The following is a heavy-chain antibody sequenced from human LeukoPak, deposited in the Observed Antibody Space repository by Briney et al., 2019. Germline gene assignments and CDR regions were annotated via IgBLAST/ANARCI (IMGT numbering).Heavy chain of an antibody. CDR3: ASDPYGSSPPVPDY. CDR1: GFTFSSYA. Sequence: GGSLRLSCAASGFTFSSYAMHWVRQAPGKGLEWVAVISYDGSNKYYADSVKGRFTISRDNSKNTLYLQMNSLRAEDTAVYYCASDPYGSSPPVPDYWGQGTLVTVSS. J-gene: IGHJ4*02. V-gene: IGHV3-30*04. CDR2: ISYDGSNK. D-gene: IGHD6-13*01.